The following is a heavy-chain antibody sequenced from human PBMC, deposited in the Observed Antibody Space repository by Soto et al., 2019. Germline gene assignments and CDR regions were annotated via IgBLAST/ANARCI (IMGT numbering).Heavy chain of an antibody. J-gene: IGHJ6*02. V-gene: IGHV4-31*03. CDR1: GGSISSGGYY. Sequence: QVQLQESGPGLVTPSQTLSLTCTVSGGSISSGGYYWSWIRQHPGKGLEWIGYIYYSGSTYYNPSLKSRVTISVDTSKNQFSLKLSSVTAADTAVYYCARVPTWSGYLFRYYYGMDVWGQGTTVTVSS. CDR3: ARVPTWSGYLFRYYYGMDV. CDR2: IYYSGST. D-gene: IGHD3-3*01.